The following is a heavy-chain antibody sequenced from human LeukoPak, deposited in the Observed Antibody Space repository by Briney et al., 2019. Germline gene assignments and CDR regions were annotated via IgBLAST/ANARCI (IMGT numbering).Heavy chain of an antibody. V-gene: IGHV5-51*01. CDR2: IYPGDSDT. D-gene: IGHD3-22*01. J-gene: IGHJ4*02. CDR1: GYSFTSYW. Sequence: GEYLKISCKGSGYSFTSYWIGWVRQMPGKGLEWMGIIYPGDSDTRYSPSFQGQVTISADKSISTAYLQWSSLKASDTAMYYCARGGDSSGYLWGFDYWGQGTRVTVSS. CDR3: ARGGDSSGYLWGFDY.